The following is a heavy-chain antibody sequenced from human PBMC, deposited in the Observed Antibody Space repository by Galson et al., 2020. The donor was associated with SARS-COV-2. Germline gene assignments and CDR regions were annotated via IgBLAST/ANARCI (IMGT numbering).Heavy chain of an antibody. CDR1: GGPIRGTDYY. V-gene: IGHV4-61*02. D-gene: IGHD6-19*01. J-gene: IGHJ1*01. CDR3: AAGPVAGTGE. Sequence: SETLSLTCAVSGGPIRGTDYYWSWIRQPAGKGLEWIGRIHSGGRTNYNPSLKSRVAISVDTSKNQFSLKLTSVTAADTAVYFCAAGPVAGTGEWGQGTLVTVSS. CDR2: IHSGGRT.